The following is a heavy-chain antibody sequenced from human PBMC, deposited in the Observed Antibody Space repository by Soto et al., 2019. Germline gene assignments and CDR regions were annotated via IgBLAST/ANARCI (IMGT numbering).Heavy chain of an antibody. D-gene: IGHD3-3*01. Sequence: PSETLSLTCTVSGGSISSSSYYWGWIRQPPGKGLEWIGSIYYSGSTYYNQYLKSRVTISVDTSKNQISLKLSSVTAEETAVYNFARHSLGGPARFLEWLETKIRDYYYYYMDVWGKGTTVTVSS. CDR3: ARHSLGGPARFLEWLETKIRDYYYYYMDV. CDR2: IYYSGST. J-gene: IGHJ6*03. V-gene: IGHV4-39*01. CDR1: GGSISSSSYY.